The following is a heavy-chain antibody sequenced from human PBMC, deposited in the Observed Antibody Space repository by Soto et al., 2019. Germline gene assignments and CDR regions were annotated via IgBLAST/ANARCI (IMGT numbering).Heavy chain of an antibody. CDR1: GGSFSGYY. CDR2: INHSGST. V-gene: IGHV4-34*01. J-gene: IGHJ5*02. D-gene: IGHD3-22*01. Sequence: SETLSLTCAVYGGSFSGYYWSWIRQPPGKGLEWIGEINHSGSTNYNPSLKSRVTISVDTSKSQFSLKLSSVTAADTAVYYCAIKKYYYDSSGYPGNWFDTWGQGTLVTVSS. CDR3: AIKKYYYDSSGYPGNWFDT.